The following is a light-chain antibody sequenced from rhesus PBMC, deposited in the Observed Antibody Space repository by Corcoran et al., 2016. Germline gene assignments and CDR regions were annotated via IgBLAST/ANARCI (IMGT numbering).Light chain of an antibody. CDR2: KES. CDR1: QDISGY. V-gene: IGKV1-25*01. Sequence: DIQMTQSPSSLSASVGDTVTITCRASQDISGYLVWYQKKPGKAPKLLIYKESTLESGVPSRFSGSGYGTGFTLTLNALQPEAFATYYCRQHNGDPLTFGGGTKVELK. J-gene: IGKJ4*01. CDR3: RQHNGDPLT.